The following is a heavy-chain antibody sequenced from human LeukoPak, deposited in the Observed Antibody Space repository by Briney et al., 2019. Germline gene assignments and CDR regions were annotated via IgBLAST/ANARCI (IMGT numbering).Heavy chain of an antibody. CDR3: TTGDYVWGSYRSGH. CDR1: GFTFSNAW. V-gene: IGHV3-15*01. D-gene: IGHD3-16*02. CDR2: IKSKTDGGTT. Sequence: GRSLRLSCAASGFTFSNAWMSWVRQALGKGLEWVGRIKSKTDGGTTDYAAPVKGRFTISRDDSKNTLYLQMNSLKTEDTAVYYCTTGDYVWGSYRSGHWGQGTLVTVSS. J-gene: IGHJ4*02.